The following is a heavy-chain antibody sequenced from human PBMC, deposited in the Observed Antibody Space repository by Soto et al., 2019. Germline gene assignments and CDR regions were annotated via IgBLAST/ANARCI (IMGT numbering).Heavy chain of an antibody. D-gene: IGHD3-3*01. V-gene: IGHV3-23*01. Sequence: GGSLRLSCEASGFTFRSYAVNGVRQAPGKGLEWISVISGSGGATYFADSVKGRFVISRDNSKNTLYLQMNSLRAEDTAIYYCTKATLRVVHPLVFDYWGQGSLVTVSS. J-gene: IGHJ4*02. CDR3: TKATLRVVHPLVFDY. CDR1: GFTFRSYA. CDR2: ISGSGGAT.